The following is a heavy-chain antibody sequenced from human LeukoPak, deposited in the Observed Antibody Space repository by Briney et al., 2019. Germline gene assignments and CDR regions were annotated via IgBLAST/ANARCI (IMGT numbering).Heavy chain of an antibody. Sequence: GGSLRLSCAASGFTFSSYAMSWVRQAPGKGLEWVSAISGSGGSTYYADSVKGRFTISRDNSKNTLYLQMNSLRAEDTAVYYCAKFPSITMIVVVMLDYWGQGTLVTVSS. J-gene: IGHJ4*02. D-gene: IGHD3-22*01. CDR1: GFTFSSYA. CDR2: ISGSGGST. V-gene: IGHV3-23*01. CDR3: AKFPSITMIVVVMLDY.